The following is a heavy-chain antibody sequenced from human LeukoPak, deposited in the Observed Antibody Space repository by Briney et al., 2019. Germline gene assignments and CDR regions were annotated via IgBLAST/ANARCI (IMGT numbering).Heavy chain of an antibody. D-gene: IGHD4-17*01. J-gene: IGHJ4*02. V-gene: IGHV1-2*02. Sequence: ASVKVSCKASGYTFTGYYIHWVRQAPGQGLEWMGWNNPNSGGTFYAQKFQDRVSMTRDTSISTAYMELNRLTSDDTALYYCARYGTVTTDFDYWGQGTLVTVSS. CDR3: ARYGTVTTDFDY. CDR2: NNPNSGGT. CDR1: GYTFTGYY.